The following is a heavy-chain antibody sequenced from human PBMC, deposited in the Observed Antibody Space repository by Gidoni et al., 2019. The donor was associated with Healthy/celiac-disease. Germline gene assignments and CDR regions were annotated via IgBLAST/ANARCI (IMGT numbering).Heavy chain of an antibody. J-gene: IGHJ4*02. Sequence: QVQLVESGGGVVQPGRSLRLYCAASGFTFSSSGMHWVRQAPGKGLEWMAVIWYDGSNKYYADSVKGRFTISRDNSKNTLYLQMNSLRAEDTAVYYCARDLGDCSGGSCYDLDYWGQGTLVTVSS. CDR2: IWYDGSNK. CDR1: GFTFSSSG. V-gene: IGHV3-33*01. CDR3: ARDLGDCSGGSCYDLDY. D-gene: IGHD2-15*01.